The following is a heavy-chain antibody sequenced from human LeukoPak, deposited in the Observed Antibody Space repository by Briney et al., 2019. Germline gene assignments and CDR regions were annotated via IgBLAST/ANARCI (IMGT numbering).Heavy chain of an antibody. CDR3: ARGQNDYGDYGLDY. V-gene: IGHV3-30-3*01. D-gene: IGHD4-17*01. CDR2: ISYDGRNI. J-gene: IGHJ4*02. Sequence: GKSLRLSCTASGFTFSSSAMHWVRQAPDKGLEWVAVISYDGRNIFYADSVKGRFTISRDSSKSMLYLQLNSLRGEDTAVYCCARGQNDYGDYGLDYWGQGTLVTVSS. CDR1: GFTFSSSA.